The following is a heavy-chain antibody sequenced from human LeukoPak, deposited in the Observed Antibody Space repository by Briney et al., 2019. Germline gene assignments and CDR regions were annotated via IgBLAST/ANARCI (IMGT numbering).Heavy chain of an antibody. CDR1: GFTFSSYA. CDR3: ARDREVWGRGYSYGSEFDY. D-gene: IGHD5-18*01. J-gene: IGHJ4*02. Sequence: GGSLRLSCAASGFTFSSYAMHWVRQAPGKGLEWVAVISYDGSNKYYADSVKGRFTISRDNSKNTLYLQMNSLRAEDTAVYYCARDREVWGRGYSYGSEFDYWGQGTLVTASS. V-gene: IGHV3-30*04. CDR2: ISYDGSNK.